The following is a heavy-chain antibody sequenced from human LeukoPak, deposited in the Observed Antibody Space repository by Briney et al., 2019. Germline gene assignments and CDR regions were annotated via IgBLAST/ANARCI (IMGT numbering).Heavy chain of an antibody. J-gene: IGHJ6*03. CDR3: VAGTRAYYYYYMDV. CDR2: IIPIFGTA. CDR1: GGTFSSYA. Sequence: SVNVSCKASGGTFSSYAISWVRQAPGQGLEWMGGIIPIFGTANYAQKFQGRVTITTDESTSTAYMELSSLRSEDTAVYYCVAGTRAYYYYYMDVWGKGTTVTVSS. V-gene: IGHV1-69*05.